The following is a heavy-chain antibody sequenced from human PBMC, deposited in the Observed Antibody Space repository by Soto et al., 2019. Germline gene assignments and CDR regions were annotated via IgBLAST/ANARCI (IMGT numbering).Heavy chain of an antibody. J-gene: IGHJ4*02. CDR1: GFTFGSST. CDR3: AKGRRTSAWLLDY. CDR2: IGGSGIST. Sequence: RGTLRLSCAASGFTFGSSTMSWVRQALGKGLEWVAGIGGSGISTYYADSVKGRFTISRDNSKNTLYVQMHTLRAEDTAIYYCAKGRRTSAWLLDYWGQGTLVTVSS. D-gene: IGHD6-19*01. V-gene: IGHV3-23*01.